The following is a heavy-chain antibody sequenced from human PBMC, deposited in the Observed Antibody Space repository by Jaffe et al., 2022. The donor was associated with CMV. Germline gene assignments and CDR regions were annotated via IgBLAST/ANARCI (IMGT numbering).Heavy chain of an antibody. CDR1: GFTFSSYE. CDR3: ARVASVLWFGGISWYMDV. CDR2: ISSSGSTI. V-gene: IGHV3-48*03. Sequence: EVQLVESGGGLVQPGGSLRLSCAASGFTFSSYEMNWVRQAPGKGLEWVSYISSSGSTIYYADSVKGRFTISRDNAKNSLYLQMNSLRAEDTAVYYCARVASVLWFGGISWYMDVWGKGTTVTVSS. D-gene: IGHD3-10*01. J-gene: IGHJ6*03.